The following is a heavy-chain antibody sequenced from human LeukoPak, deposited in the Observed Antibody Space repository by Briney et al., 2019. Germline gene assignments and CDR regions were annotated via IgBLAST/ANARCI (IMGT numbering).Heavy chain of an antibody. Sequence: ASVKVSCKASGYTFTSYDINWVRQAPGQGLEWMGWMNPNSGNTGYAQKFQGRVTMTRNTSISTAYMELSSLRSEDTAVYYCARGGSYSGSYWGWGQGTLVTVSS. J-gene: IGHJ4*02. CDR2: MNPNSGNT. D-gene: IGHD1-26*01. V-gene: IGHV1-8*01. CDR1: GYTFTSYD. CDR3: ARGGSYSGSYWG.